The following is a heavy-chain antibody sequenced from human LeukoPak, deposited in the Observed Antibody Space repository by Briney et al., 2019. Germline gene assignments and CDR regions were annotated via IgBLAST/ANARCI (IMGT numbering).Heavy chain of an antibody. V-gene: IGHV4-59*01. CDR3: AKIRRNCFDP. CDR2: IYYSGST. CDR1: GGSISSYY. Sequence: SETLSLTCTVSGGSISSYYWSWIRQPPGKGLEWIGYIYYSGSTNYNPSLKSRITISIDTAKTQFSRELSSVASAGTGVYYCAKIRRNCFDPWGKGTMVTVSS. J-gene: IGHJ5*01.